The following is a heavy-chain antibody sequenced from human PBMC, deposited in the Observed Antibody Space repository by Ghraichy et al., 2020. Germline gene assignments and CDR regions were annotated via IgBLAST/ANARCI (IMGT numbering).Heavy chain of an antibody. CDR2: ISSNGGST. CDR1: GFTFSSYA. J-gene: IGHJ3*02. CDR3: VKDYYHYDSSGFDAFDI. D-gene: IGHD3-22*01. Sequence: GGSLRLSCSASGFTFSSYAMHWVRQAPGKGLEYVSAISSNGGSTYYADSVKGRFTISRDNSKNTLYLQMSSLRAEDTAVYYCVKDYYHYDSSGFDAFDIWGQGTMVTVSS. V-gene: IGHV3-64D*06.